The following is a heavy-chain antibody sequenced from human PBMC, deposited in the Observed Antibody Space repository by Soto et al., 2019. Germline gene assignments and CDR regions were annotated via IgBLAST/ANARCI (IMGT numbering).Heavy chain of an antibody. Sequence: EVQLVQSGAEVKKPGESLRISCKGSGYSFTSYWISWVSHMPGKGLEWRGRIDPSDSYTNYSPSFQGHVTISADKSISTAYLQWSSLKASDTAMYYCARLQAAAGDNDLTFDYWGQGTLVTVSS. V-gene: IGHV5-10-1*01. CDR2: IDPSDSYT. J-gene: IGHJ4*02. CDR3: ARLQAAAGDNDLTFDY. CDR1: GYSFTSYW. D-gene: IGHD6-13*01.